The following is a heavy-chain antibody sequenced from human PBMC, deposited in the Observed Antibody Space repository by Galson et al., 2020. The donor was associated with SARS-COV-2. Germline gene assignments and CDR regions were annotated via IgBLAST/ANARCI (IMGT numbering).Heavy chain of an antibody. V-gene: IGHV4-59*01. CDR1: GGSIRSYS. J-gene: IGHJ4*02. CDR3: ATSFSSGWYAFDY. CDR2: IYYIGGT. Sequence: ETSETLSLTCTVSGGSIRSYSWSWIRQSPGKGLEWIGYIYYIGGTEYNPSLKIRVTISVDTSKNQVSLKLTSVTAADPAMYYCATSFSSGWYAFDYWGQGTLVTVSS. D-gene: IGHD6-19*01.